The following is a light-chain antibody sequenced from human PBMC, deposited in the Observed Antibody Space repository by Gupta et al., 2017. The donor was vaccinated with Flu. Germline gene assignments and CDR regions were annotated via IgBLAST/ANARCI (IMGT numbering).Light chain of an antibody. V-gene: IGLV2-14*01. CDR2: EVS. CDR1: RSDVGAYNL. CDR3: SSYTTSSGVI. J-gene: IGLJ2*01. Sequence: QSALTPPASVSGSPGQSIALSCRGTRSDVGAYNLVCWDQHYPGKSPNLMVSEVSKRPAGVSNRFSGSKSGNTASLTISVLQAEDEADYFCSSYTTSSGVIFGGGTKLTVL.